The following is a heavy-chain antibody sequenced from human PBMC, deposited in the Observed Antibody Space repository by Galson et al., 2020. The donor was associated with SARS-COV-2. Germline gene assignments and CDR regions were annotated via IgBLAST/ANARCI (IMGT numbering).Heavy chain of an antibody. CDR1: GFTFSSYG. J-gene: IGHJ3*01. CDR2: IWYDGSNK. V-gene: IGHV3-33*01. Sequence: GESLKIPCAASGFTFSSYGMHLVRQAPGKGLEWVAVIWYDGSNKYYADSVKGRFTISRDNSKNTLYLQMNSLRAEDTAVYYCASGWFGESAYWGQGTMVTVSS. D-gene: IGHD3-10*01. CDR3: ASGWFGESAY.